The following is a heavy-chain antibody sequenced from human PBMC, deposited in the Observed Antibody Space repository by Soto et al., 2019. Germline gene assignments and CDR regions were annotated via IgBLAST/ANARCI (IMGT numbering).Heavy chain of an antibody. CDR3: VIDGSIWLKYGYFYL. CDR2: ISESSSHI. J-gene: IGHJ2*01. V-gene: IGHV3-21*01. Sequence: EVQLVESGGGLVKPGGSLRLSCAASGFTFSTYCMNWVRQAPGRGMEWVSYISESSSHIYYGDSVRGRFIISRYNAKNSVYLQLISLRAEDTAVYYCVIDGSIWLKYGYFYLSGRGTLVTFSS. CDR1: GFTFSTYC. D-gene: IGHD3-10*01.